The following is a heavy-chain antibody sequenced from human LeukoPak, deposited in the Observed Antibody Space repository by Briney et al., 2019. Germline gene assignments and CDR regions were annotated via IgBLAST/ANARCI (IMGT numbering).Heavy chain of an antibody. CDR3: ARGLCINGICEWFDP. J-gene: IGHJ5*02. CDR2: IYTSGST. D-gene: IGHD2-8*01. CDR1: GGSISSGSYF. Sequence: SETLSLTCTVSGGSISSGSYFWSWIRQPAGKGLEWIGRIYTSGSTKYSPSLKSRVAISIDTSKNQFSLKLSSVTAADTAVYYCARGLCINGICEWFDPWGQGTLVTVSS. V-gene: IGHV4-61*02.